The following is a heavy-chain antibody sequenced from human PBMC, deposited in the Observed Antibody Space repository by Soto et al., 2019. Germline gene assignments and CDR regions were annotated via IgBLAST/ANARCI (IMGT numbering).Heavy chain of an antibody. J-gene: IGHJ6*02. CDR2: ISYDGSNK. CDR3: AKDGRGYSYGLGYYYGMDV. V-gene: IGHV3-30*18. Sequence: GGSLRLSCAASGFTFSSYGMHWVRQAPGKGLEWVAVISYDGSNKYYADSVKGRFTISRDNPKNTLYLQMNSLRAEDTAVYYCAKDGRGYSYGLGYYYGMDVWGQGTTVTVSS. CDR1: GFTFSSYG. D-gene: IGHD5-18*01.